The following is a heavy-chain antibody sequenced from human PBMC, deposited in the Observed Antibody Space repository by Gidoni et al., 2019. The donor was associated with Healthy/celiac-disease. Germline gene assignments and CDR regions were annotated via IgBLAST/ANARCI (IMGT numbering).Heavy chain of an antibody. CDR3: ARIGWNASPRDV. CDR2: IYYSGST. D-gene: IGHD1-1*01. Sequence: QVQLQESGPGLVKPSETLSLTCTVSGGSISSYYWSWIRQPPGKGLEWIGYIYYSGSTNYNPSLKSRVTIAVETSKNQFSLKLSSVTAADTAVYYCARIGWNASPRDVWGQGTTVTVSS. CDR1: GGSISSYY. V-gene: IGHV4-59*01. J-gene: IGHJ6*02.